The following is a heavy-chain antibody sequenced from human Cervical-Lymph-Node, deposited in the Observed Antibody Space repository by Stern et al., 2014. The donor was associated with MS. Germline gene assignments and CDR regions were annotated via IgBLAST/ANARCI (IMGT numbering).Heavy chain of an antibody. V-gene: IGHV3-73*01. CDR1: GFTFSGSA. J-gene: IGHJ5*02. CDR3: TTSSSSVWFDP. CDR2: IRSKANNYAT. D-gene: IGHD6-6*01. Sequence: EMQLVESGGGLVQPGGSLKLSCAASGFTFSGSAMHWVRQASGKGLEWVGRIRSKANNYATAYTASVKGRFTISRDDSKNTAYLQMNSLKTEDTAVYYCTTSSSSVWFDPWGQGTLVTVSS.